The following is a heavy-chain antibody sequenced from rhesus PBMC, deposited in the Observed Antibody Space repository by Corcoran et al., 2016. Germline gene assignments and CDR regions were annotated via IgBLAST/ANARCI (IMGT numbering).Heavy chain of an antibody. V-gene: IGHV4-165*02. CDR2: IGGSSGTT. CDR3: ARNPGSVSLDY. J-gene: IGHJ4*01. CDR1: GGSLSGNA. D-gene: IGHD1-44*02. Sequence: QVQLKESGPGLVKPSETLSLSCAVSGGSLSGNAWNWIRQPPGKGLEWMGYIGGSSGTTYTNPSLKSRVTISKDTSKNQFYLKLSSVTAADTAAYFCARNPGSVSLDYWGQGVLVTVSS.